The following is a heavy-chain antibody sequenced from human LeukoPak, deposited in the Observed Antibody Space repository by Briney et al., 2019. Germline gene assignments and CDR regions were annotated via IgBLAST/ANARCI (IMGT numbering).Heavy chain of an antibody. V-gene: IGHV3-7*03. D-gene: IGHD2-15*01. Sequence: GGSLRLSCAASGFIFSGSWMAWIRQAPGKGLEWVAIIKKDGSEKYYVDSMKGRFTISRDNAKNSLFLQMNSLRAEDTAIYYCTTDTWYSAGHWGQGTLVTVSS. CDR2: IKKDGSEK. J-gene: IGHJ4*02. CDR1: GFIFSGSW. CDR3: TTDTWYSAGH.